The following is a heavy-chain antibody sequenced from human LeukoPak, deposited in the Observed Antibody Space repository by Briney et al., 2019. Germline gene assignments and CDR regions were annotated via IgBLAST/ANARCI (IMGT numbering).Heavy chain of an antibody. CDR3: ARLSDVDTAMPDY. D-gene: IGHD5-18*01. CDR2: TNPNSGGT. Sequence: ASVKVSCKASGYTFTGYYMHWVRQAPGQGLEWMGWTNPNSGGTNYAQKFQGRVTMTRDTSISTAYMELSRLRSDDTAVYYCARLSDVDTAMPDYWGQGTLVTVSS. CDR1: GYTFTGYY. J-gene: IGHJ4*02. V-gene: IGHV1-2*02.